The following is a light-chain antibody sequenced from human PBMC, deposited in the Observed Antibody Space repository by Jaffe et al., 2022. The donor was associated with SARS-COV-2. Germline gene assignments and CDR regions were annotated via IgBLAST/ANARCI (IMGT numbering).Light chain of an antibody. Sequence: DIQLTQSPSFLSASVGDRVTITCRASQGLNSYLAWYQQKPGKAPRLLIYAASTLQSGVPSRFSGSASGTDLTLTISSLQPEDFATYYCQQLNSFPLTFGPGTKVDIK. CDR2: AAS. J-gene: IGKJ3*01. V-gene: IGKV1-9*01. CDR3: QQLNSFPLT. CDR1: QGLNSY.